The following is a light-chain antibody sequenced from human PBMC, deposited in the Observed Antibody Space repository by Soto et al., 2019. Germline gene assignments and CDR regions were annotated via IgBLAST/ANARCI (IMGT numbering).Light chain of an antibody. Sequence: EIVLTQSPGTLSLSPGERATLSCRASQSVSSSYLAWYQQKPGQAPRLLIHGASTRAPGFPARFSGSGSGTDFTLTISSLQSEDFAVYYCQQYNNWPSFGQGTKVDIK. J-gene: IGKJ1*01. V-gene: IGKV3-15*01. CDR3: QQYNNWPS. CDR2: GAS. CDR1: QSVSSSY.